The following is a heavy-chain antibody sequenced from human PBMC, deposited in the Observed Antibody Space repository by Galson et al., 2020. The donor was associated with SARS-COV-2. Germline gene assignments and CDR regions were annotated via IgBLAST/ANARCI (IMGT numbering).Heavy chain of an antibody. V-gene: IGHV1-2*04. CDR2: INPNSGGT. D-gene: IGHD2-2*01. CDR3: ARESSSRDGDYYYYMDV. Sequence: ASVKVSCKASGYTFTGYYMHWVRQAPGQGLEWMGWINPNSGGTNHAQKFQGWVTMTRDTSISTAYMELSRLRSDDTALYYCARESSSRDGDYYYYMDVWGKGTTVTVSS. CDR1: GYTFTGYY. J-gene: IGHJ6*03.